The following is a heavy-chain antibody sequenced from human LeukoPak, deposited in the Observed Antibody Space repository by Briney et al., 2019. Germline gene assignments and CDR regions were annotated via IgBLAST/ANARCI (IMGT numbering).Heavy chain of an antibody. Sequence: GGSLRLSCEASEFTVSSNFMSWVRQAPGKGLEWVSVIYISGSTYYADSVKGRFTISRDNSKNTLYLQMNSLRPEDTAVYYCRGTGDVWGSYRDDYWGQGTLVTVSS. CDR2: IYISGST. CDR3: RGTGDVWGSYRDDY. D-gene: IGHD3-16*02. CDR1: EFTVSSNF. V-gene: IGHV3-66*01. J-gene: IGHJ4*02.